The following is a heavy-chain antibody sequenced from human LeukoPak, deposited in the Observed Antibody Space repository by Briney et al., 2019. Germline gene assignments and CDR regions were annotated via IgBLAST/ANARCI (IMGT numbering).Heavy chain of an antibody. V-gene: IGHV3-66*02. CDR3: AKDEDYGDYVLSY. J-gene: IGHJ4*02. CDR2: IYSGGST. CDR1: GFTVSDNY. Sequence: PGGSLRLSCAASGFTVSDNYMSWVRQAPGKGLEWVSVIYSGGSTYYADSVKGRFTISRDNSKNTLYLQMNSLRAEDTAVYYCAKDEDYGDYVLSYWGQGTLVTVSS. D-gene: IGHD4-17*01.